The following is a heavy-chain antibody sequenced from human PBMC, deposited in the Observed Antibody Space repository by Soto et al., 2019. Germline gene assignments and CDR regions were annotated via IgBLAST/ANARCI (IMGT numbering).Heavy chain of an antibody. CDR2: IIPILGIA. CDR3: ATRSNARRAYYYMDV. D-gene: IGHD6-6*01. Sequence: QVQLVQSGAEVKKPGSSVKVSYKASGGTFSSYTISWVRQAPGQGLEWMGRIIPILGIANYAQKFQGRVTITADKSTSTAYMELSSLRSEDTAVYYCATRSNARRAYYYMDVWGKGTTVTVSS. CDR1: GGTFSSYT. J-gene: IGHJ6*03. V-gene: IGHV1-69*02.